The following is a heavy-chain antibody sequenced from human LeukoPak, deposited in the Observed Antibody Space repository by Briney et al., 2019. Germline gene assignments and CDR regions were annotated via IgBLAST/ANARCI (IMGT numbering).Heavy chain of an antibody. CDR3: ARDKRVLWFSGQFHWGSPSWFDP. J-gene: IGHJ5*02. CDR1: GYTFTDYY. CDR2: INPHSGGT. Sequence: ASVKVSCKASGYTFTDYYMHWVRQAPGQGLEWMGWINPHSGGTDHAQKFQGRVTMTRDTSISTAYMELSRLRSDDTAVYYCARDKRVLWFSGQFHWGSPSWFDPWGQGTLVTVSS. V-gene: IGHV1-2*02. D-gene: IGHD3-10*01.